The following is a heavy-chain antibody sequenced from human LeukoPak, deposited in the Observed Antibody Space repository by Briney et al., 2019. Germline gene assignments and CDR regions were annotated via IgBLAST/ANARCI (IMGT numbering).Heavy chain of an antibody. V-gene: IGHV3-23*01. J-gene: IGHJ4*02. CDR3: AKGRLVPDY. CDR2: ISGSDGRT. CDR1: GFTFSSYA. D-gene: IGHD3-9*01. Sequence: GGSLRLSCAASGFTFSSYAMHWVRQAPGKGLEWVATISGSDGRTYYADSVRGRFTISRDNSKNTLYLQMNSPRAEDTAVYYCAKGRLVPDYWGQGILVTVSS.